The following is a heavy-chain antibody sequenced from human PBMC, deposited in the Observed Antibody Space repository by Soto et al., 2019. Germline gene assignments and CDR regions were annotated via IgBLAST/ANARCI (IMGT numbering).Heavy chain of an antibody. D-gene: IGHD6-13*01. V-gene: IGHV3-74*01. Sequence: EVQLVESGGGLVQPGGSLRLSCAASGFTFSSHWMHWVRQAPGKGPVWVSRINGDGTSTSYADSVKGRFTISRDNAKNTLDLQMNSLGAEDTAVYYCAREIIAVSGTIRWFDPWGQGTLVTVSS. CDR3: AREIIAVSGTIRWFDP. CDR1: GFTFSSHW. J-gene: IGHJ5*02. CDR2: INGDGTST.